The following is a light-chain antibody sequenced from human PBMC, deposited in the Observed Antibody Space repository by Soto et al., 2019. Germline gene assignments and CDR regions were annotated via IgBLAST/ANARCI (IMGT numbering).Light chain of an antibody. Sequence: IVMTQSPVTLSMSPGDRATLSCRASQNVATNVAWYQQTPGQAPRLLIYGASIRATGVPARFSGSGSGTEFTLSIDSLQSEDFAVFYCHQASSGLRTFGRGTRVE. CDR1: QNVATN. J-gene: IGKJ1*01. V-gene: IGKV3-15*01. CDR3: HQASSGLRT. CDR2: GAS.